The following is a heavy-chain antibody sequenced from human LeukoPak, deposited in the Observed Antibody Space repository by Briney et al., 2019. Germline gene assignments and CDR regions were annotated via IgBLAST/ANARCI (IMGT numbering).Heavy chain of an antibody. D-gene: IGHD5-24*01. J-gene: IGHJ4*02. CDR2: IYYSGST. CDR3: ARVRRDGYNRYYFDY. Sequence: PSETLSLTCTVSGGSISSYYWSWIRQPPGKGLEWIGYIYYSGSTNYNPSLKSRVTISVDTSKSQFSLKLSSVTAADTAVYYCARVRRDGYNRYYFDYWGQGTLVTVSS. V-gene: IGHV4-59*01. CDR1: GGSISSYY.